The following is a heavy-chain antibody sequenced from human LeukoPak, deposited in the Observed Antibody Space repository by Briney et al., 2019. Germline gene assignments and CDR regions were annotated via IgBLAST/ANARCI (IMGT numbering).Heavy chain of an antibody. CDR2: ISGSGGST. J-gene: IGHJ5*02. CDR1: GFTVSSNY. Sequence: GGSLRLSCAASGFTVSSNYMSWVRQAPGKGLEWVSAISGSGGSTYYADSVKGRFTISRDNSKNTLYLQMNSLRAEDTAVYYCASPFGEYRTWGQGTLVTVSS. V-gene: IGHV3-23*01. CDR3: ASPFGEYRT. D-gene: IGHD3-10*01.